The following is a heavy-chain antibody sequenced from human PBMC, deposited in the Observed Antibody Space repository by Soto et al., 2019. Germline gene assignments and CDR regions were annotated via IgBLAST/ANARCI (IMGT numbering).Heavy chain of an antibody. CDR3: AGYQDFWSGYTYNWFDP. J-gene: IGHJ5*02. Sequence: SETLSLTCAVSGGSISSVGYSWSWIRQPPGKGLEWIGYIYHSGSTYYNPSLKSRVTISVDRSKNQFSLKLSSVTAADTAVYYCAGYQDFWSGYTYNWFDPWGQGTLVTVSS. CDR2: IYHSGST. D-gene: IGHD3-3*01. V-gene: IGHV4-30-2*01. CDR1: GGSISSVGYS.